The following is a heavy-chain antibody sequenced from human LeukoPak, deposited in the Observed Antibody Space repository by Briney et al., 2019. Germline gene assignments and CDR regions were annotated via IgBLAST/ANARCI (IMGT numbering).Heavy chain of an antibody. CDR2: TYYRSKWYN. V-gene: IGHV6-1*01. J-gene: IGHJ4*02. CDR3: TRVVAAAFDH. CDR1: GDSVSSSSAA. Sequence: SQTLSLTCAISGDSVSSSSAAWNWIRQSPSRGLEWPGRTYYRSKWYNDYAVSVKSRVTINPDTSKNQFSLQLDSVTPEDTAVYYCTRVVAAAFDHWGQGTLVTVSS. D-gene: IGHD2-15*01.